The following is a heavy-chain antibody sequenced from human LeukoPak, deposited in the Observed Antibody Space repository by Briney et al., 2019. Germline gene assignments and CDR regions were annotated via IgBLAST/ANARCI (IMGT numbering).Heavy chain of an antibody. J-gene: IGHJ4*02. CDR2: ISYDGSNK. CDR1: GFTFSSYG. V-gene: IGHV3-30*03. D-gene: IGHD3-3*01. CDR3: VRHLALGGSGLDF. Sequence: GGSLRLSCAASGFTFSSYGMHWVRQAPGKGLEWVAVISYDGSNKYYADSVKGRFTISRDNSKNTLYLQMNSLRAEDTAVYYCVRHLALGGSGLDFWGQGTLVSVSS.